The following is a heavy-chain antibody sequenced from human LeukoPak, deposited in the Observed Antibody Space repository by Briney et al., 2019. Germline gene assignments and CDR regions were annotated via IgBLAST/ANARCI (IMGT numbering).Heavy chain of an antibody. V-gene: IGHV3-30*04. CDR1: GFTFSSYA. Sequence: GGSLRLSCAASGFTFSSYAMHWVRQAPGKGLEWVAVISYDGSNKYYADSVKGRFTISRDNSKNSLYLQMNSLRVEDTAVYYCARKTGDCWGQGTLVIVSS. CDR3: ARKTGDC. CDR2: ISYDGSNK. J-gene: IGHJ4*02. D-gene: IGHD1-14*01.